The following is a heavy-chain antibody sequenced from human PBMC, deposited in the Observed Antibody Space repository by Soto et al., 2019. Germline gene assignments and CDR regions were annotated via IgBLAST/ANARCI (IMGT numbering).Heavy chain of an antibody. CDR1: GFTFSSYA. CDR2: ISGSGGST. Sequence: GGSLRLSCAASGFTFSSYAMSWVRQAPGKGLEWVSAISGSGGSTYYADSVKGRFTISRDNSKNTLYLQMNSLRAEDTAVYYCAKGPSITIFGVVITNDYYYYMDVWGKGTTVTVSS. D-gene: IGHD3-3*01. J-gene: IGHJ6*03. V-gene: IGHV3-23*01. CDR3: AKGPSITIFGVVITNDYYYYMDV.